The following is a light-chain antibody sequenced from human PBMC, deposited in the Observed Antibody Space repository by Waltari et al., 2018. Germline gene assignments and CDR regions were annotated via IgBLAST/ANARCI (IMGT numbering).Light chain of an antibody. CDR3: QQYNSYSWT. CDR2: KAS. CDR1: QSISSW. Sequence: DIKMTQSPSTLSAPVGDRVTITCRASQSISSWLAWYQQKPGKAPKLLIYKASSLESGVPSRFSGSGSGTEFTLTISSLQPDDFATYYCQQYNSYSWTFGQGTKVEIK. V-gene: IGKV1-5*03. J-gene: IGKJ1*01.